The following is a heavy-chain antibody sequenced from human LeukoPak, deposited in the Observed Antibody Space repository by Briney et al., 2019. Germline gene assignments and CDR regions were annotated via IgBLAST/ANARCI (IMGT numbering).Heavy chain of an antibody. CDR1: GFTFSNYG. Sequence: GGSLRLSCAASGFTFSNYGMHWVRQAPGKGLEWVALISYDGPIKYYADSVKGRFTISRDNSKNTLYLQMNSLRAEDTAVYYCARDALGYYYDSSGYYEGLDYWGQGTLVTVSS. V-gene: IGHV3-30*03. CDR2: ISYDGPIK. CDR3: ARDALGYYYDSSGYYEGLDY. J-gene: IGHJ4*02. D-gene: IGHD3-22*01.